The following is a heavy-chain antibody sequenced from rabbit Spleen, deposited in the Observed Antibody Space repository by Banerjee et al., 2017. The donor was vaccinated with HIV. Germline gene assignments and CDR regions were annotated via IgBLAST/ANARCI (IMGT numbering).Heavy chain of an antibody. V-gene: IGHV1S45*01. Sequence: QEQLVESGGGLVQPEASLTLTCTASGFSFSVNYDMCWVRQAPGKGLEWIGCIYTGNGKTYYASWAKGRFTISKTSSTVDLKMTSLTVADTATYFCARDLAGVIGWNFYLWGPGTLVTVS. CDR1: GFSFSVNYD. CDR3: ARDLAGVIGWNFYL. J-gene: IGHJ4*01. D-gene: IGHD4-1*01. CDR2: IYTGNGKT.